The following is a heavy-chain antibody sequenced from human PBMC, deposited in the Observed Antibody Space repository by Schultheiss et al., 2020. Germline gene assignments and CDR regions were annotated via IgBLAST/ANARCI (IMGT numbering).Heavy chain of an antibody. Sequence: GGSLRLSCAASGFTFSSYAMHWVRQAPGKGLEWVSTISGSGGTYYAESVKGRFTISRDNAKNTLYLQMNSLRAEDTAVYYCAKDHKNTGRISYYYYGMDVWGQGTTVTVSS. CDR1: GFTFSSYA. V-gene: IGHV3-23*01. CDR2: ISGSGGT. CDR3: AKDHKNTGRISYYYYGMDV. J-gene: IGHJ6*02. D-gene: IGHD1/OR15-1a*01.